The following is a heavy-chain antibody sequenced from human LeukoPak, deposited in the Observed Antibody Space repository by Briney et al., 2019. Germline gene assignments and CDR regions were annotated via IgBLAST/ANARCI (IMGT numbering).Heavy chain of an antibody. J-gene: IGHJ6*03. V-gene: IGHV4-34*01. D-gene: IGHD5-18*01. CDR1: GGSFSGYC. CDR3: ARVKRGYSFGDGYYYYMDV. CDR2: INHSGST. Sequence: PSETLSLTCAVYGGSFSGYCWSWIRQPPGKGLEWIGEINHSGSTNYNPSLKSRVTISVDTSKNQFSLKLSSVTAADTAVYYCARVKRGYSFGDGYYYYMDVWGKGTTVTVSS.